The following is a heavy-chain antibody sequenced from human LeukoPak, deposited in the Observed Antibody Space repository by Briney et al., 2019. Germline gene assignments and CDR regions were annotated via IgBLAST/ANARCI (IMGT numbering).Heavy chain of an antibody. V-gene: IGHV4-59*12. D-gene: IGHD3-16*01. CDR3: ARDPGDYNHWAAAFDI. CDR1: GGSISSYY. Sequence: SETLSLTCTVSGGSISSYYWNWIRQPPGKGLEWIGYIYYSGSTNYNPSLKSRVTISVDTSKNQFSLKLNSVTPEDMAVYYCARDPGDYNHWAAAFDIWGQGTMVTVSS. CDR2: IYYSGST. J-gene: IGHJ3*02.